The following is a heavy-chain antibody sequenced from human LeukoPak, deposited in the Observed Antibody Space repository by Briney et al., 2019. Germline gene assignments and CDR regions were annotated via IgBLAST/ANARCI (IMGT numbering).Heavy chain of an antibody. D-gene: IGHD2-8*01. CDR2: IYPDDSDT. Sequence: PGESLKISCKGSGYSFTSYWIGWVRQMPGKGLEWMGIIYPDDSDTKYSPSFQGQVTISADKSISTAYLQWSSLKASDTAMYYCARLAFCTNAVCFSNYYYSMDVWGRGTMVTVSS. CDR3: ARLAFCTNAVCFSNYYYSMDV. J-gene: IGHJ6*03. V-gene: IGHV5-51*01. CDR1: GYSFTSYW.